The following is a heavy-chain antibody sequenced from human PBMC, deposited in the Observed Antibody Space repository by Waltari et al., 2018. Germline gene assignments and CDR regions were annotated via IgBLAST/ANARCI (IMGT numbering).Heavy chain of an antibody. CDR1: GFSFTTHW. V-gene: IGHV3-74*01. CDR3: ASWKFCTGGSCYGWGY. Sequence: EVQLVESGGGLVQPGGSLRLSCAASGFSFTTHWMHWVCQVPGKGLVWVSRISRDGRSTGYAYSVKGRFTNSRDNAKNTLYLQMNSLRADDTGVYYCASWKFCTGGSCYGWGYWGQGTLVTVSS. J-gene: IGHJ4*02. CDR2: ISRDGRST. D-gene: IGHD2-15*01.